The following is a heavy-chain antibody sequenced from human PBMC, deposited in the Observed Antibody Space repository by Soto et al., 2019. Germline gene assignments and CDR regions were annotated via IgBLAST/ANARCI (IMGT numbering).Heavy chain of an antibody. CDR3: ATPPGGGGY. Sequence: EVQLVESGGGLIQPGGSLRLSCAVSGFTVSNNYMSWVRQAPGKGLEGVSVIYSGGYTAYGDSVKGRFTISRDNSKNNLYLQRNTPGAPHTAVFSRATPPGGGGYWGQGTLVTVSS. CDR1: GFTVSNNY. J-gene: IGHJ4*02. V-gene: IGHV3-53*01. CDR2: IYSGGYT. D-gene: IGHD3-10*01.